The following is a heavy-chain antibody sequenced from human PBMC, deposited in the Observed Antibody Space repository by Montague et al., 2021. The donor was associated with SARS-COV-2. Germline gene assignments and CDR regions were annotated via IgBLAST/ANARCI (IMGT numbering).Heavy chain of an antibody. CDR2: VSGDGDST. J-gene: IGHJ4*02. D-gene: IGHD5-12*01. CDR3: AKCLRFSGFDGNYFDS. Sequence: SLRLSCAVSGFYFNDYGMSWVRQAPGKGLDWVSAVSGDGDSTYYADSVKGRFTISRDNSKNTLYLQMNSLRAEGTAVYYCAKCLRFSGFDGNYFDSWGQGTLVTVSS. CDR1: GFYFNDYG. V-gene: IGHV3-23*01.